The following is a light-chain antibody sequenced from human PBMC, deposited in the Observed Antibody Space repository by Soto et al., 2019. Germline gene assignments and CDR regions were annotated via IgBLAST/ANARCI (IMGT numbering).Light chain of an antibody. CDR1: QSVSSSY. Sequence: EIVLAQSPGTLSLSPGERAPLSCRASQSVSSSYLAWYQQKPGQAPRLLIYGASTRATGIPYRFSASGAGPGFTLTIHRLEHEGLAVYYGQHSGSSPHTFGRGTKLEIK. J-gene: IGKJ2*01. CDR3: QHSGSSPHT. V-gene: IGKV3-20*01. CDR2: GAS.